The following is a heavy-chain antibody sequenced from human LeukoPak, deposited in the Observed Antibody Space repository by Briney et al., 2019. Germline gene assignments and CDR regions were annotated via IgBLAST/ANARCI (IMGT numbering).Heavy chain of an antibody. D-gene: IGHD3-10*01. V-gene: IGHV3-30*18. J-gene: IGHJ3*02. CDR2: IPYDVSNK. CDR1: GFTFSTYG. Sequence: PGGSLRLSCAASGFTFSTYGMHWVRRAPGKGLEWAAVIPYDVSNKYYADSVKGRFTISRDNSKNTLYLQMNSLRAEDTAVYYCAKEYLIWFGDFDAFDIWGQGTMVTVSS. CDR3: AKEYLIWFGDFDAFDI.